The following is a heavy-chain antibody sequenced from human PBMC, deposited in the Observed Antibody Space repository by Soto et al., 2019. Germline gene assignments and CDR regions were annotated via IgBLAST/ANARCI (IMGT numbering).Heavy chain of an antibody. J-gene: IGHJ4*02. D-gene: IGHD3-9*01. V-gene: IGHV3-11*05. Sequence: QVQLVESGGDLVNPGGSLRLSCAASGFPFSDYYMSWIRQAPGKGLEWVSSIGSSSSYTNYADSVKGRFTISRDNAKNSLYLQMNSLRAEDPAVYYCARRRPTGYYNYWGQGTLVTVSA. CDR1: GFPFSDYY. CDR2: IGSSSSYT. CDR3: ARRRPTGYYNY.